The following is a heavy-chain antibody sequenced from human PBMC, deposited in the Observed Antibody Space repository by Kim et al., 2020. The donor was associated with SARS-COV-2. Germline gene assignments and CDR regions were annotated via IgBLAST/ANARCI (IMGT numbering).Heavy chain of an antibody. Sequence: GGSLRLSCVASGFTFSTYAMHWVRQAPGKGLEWVAVISNVGTNIYYADSVKGRFTISRDNSKSTLYLQMNSLRSEDTAVYYCARDRGPSTVFYWYFDLWG. CDR2: ISNVGTNI. J-gene: IGHJ2*01. CDR1: GFTFSTYA. D-gene: IGHD4-4*01. CDR3: ARDRGPSTVFYWYFDL. V-gene: IGHV3-30*04.